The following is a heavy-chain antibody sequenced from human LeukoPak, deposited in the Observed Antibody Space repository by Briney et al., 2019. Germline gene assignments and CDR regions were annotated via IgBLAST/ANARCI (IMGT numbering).Heavy chain of an antibody. V-gene: IGHV3-7*01. CDR2: IKQDGSEK. CDR3: ARVIVGFWSGYADY. Sequence: PGGSLRLSCAASGFSFSSKWMSWVRQAPGKGLEWVANIKQDGSEKFYVDSVKGRFTISRDNAKNSLYLQMNSLRAEDTAVYYCARVIVGFWSGYADYWGQGTLVTVSS. J-gene: IGHJ4*02. CDR1: GFSFSSKW. D-gene: IGHD3-3*01.